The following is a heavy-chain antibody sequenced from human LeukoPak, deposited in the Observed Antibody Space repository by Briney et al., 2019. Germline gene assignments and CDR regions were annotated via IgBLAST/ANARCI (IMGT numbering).Heavy chain of an antibody. CDR1: GGSISSSSYY. D-gene: IGHD3-10*01. J-gene: IGHJ4*02. Sequence: MASETLSLTCTVSGGSISSSSYYWGWIRQPPGKGLEWIGSIYYSGSTYYNPSLKSRVTISVDTSKNQFSLKLSSVTAADTAVYYCARLKPITMVRGVIIGGFDYWGQGTLVTVSS. V-gene: IGHV4-39*07. CDR3: ARLKPITMVRGVIIGGFDY. CDR2: IYYSGST.